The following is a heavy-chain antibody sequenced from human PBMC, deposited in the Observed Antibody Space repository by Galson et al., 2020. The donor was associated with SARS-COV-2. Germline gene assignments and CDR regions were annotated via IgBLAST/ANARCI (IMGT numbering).Heavy chain of an antibody. V-gene: IGHV4-39*01. J-gene: IGHJ5*01. Sequence: SETLSLTCTVSGDSISSSSYYWAWIRQPPGKGPEWIGSIYYNGTTFYNPSLKSRVSISVDTSKNQFPLKLTSVIAADTAVYFSARRVRHGYLGYFDSWGQGSLVTVSP. CDR1: GDSISSSSYY. CDR3: ARRVRHGYLGYFDS. CDR2: IYYNGTT. D-gene: IGHD5-12*01.